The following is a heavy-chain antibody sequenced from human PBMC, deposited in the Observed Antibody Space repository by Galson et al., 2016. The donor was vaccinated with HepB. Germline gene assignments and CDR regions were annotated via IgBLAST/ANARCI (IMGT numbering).Heavy chain of an antibody. CDR3: ARIVSSSLDY. CDR2: ISGDSSYT. J-gene: IGHJ4*02. D-gene: IGHD2/OR15-2a*01. V-gene: IGHV3-11*03. CDR1: GFTFSDYY. Sequence: SLRLSCAASGFTFSDYYMSWIRQAPGKGLEWVSYISGDSSYTKYQDSMKVRFTISRDNAKNSQYLQMSSRRAKDTAIYYCARIVSSSLDYWGQGTLVTVSS.